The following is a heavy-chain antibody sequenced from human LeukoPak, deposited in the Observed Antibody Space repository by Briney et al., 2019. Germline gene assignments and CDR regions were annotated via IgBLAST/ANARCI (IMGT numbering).Heavy chain of an antibody. CDR3: SRGPHGDRSFDY. J-gene: IGHJ4*02. CDR2: IRSKAYGGTT. CDR1: GFTFCDYT. Sequence: PGGSLRLSCTASGFTFCDYTMSWVRQAPEKGLEWVGFIRSKAYGGTTEYAASVKGRFTISRDDSKSIAYLQMNSLKTEDTAVYYCSRGPHGDRSFDYCGQVTLVTVSS. V-gene: IGHV3-49*04. D-gene: IGHD4-17*01.